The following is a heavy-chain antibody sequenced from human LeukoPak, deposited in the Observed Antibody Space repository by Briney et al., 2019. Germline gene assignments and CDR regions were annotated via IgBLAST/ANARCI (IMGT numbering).Heavy chain of an antibody. CDR2: ISWNSGSI. Sequence: GGSLRLSCAASGFTFDDYAMHWVRQAPGKGLEWVSGISWNSGSIGYADSVKGRFTISRDNAKDSLYLQMNSLRAEDTAVYYCARWLPPDYWGQGTLVTVSS. V-gene: IGHV3-9*01. J-gene: IGHJ4*02. CDR1: GFTFDDYA. D-gene: IGHD6-19*01. CDR3: ARWLPPDY.